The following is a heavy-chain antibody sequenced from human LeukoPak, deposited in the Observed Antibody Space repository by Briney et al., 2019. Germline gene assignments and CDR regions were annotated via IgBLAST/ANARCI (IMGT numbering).Heavy chain of an antibody. Sequence: KVSCKASGYTFTSYGISWVRQAPGQGLEWMGGIIPIFGTANYAQKFQGRVTITADESTSTAYMELSSLRSEDTAVYYCARELATGSGSWYVGAFDIWGQGTMVTVSS. D-gene: IGHD6-13*01. CDR1: GYTFTSYG. J-gene: IGHJ3*02. V-gene: IGHV1-69*01. CDR3: ARELATGSGSWYVGAFDI. CDR2: IIPIFGTA.